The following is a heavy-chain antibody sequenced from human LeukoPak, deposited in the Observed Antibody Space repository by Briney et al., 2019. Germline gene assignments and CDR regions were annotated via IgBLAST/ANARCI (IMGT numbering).Heavy chain of an antibody. Sequence: SETLSLTCAVSGYSISSGYYWGWIRQPPGKGLEWIGSIYHSGSTYYNPSLKSRVPRSVDTSKNQFSLKLSSVTAADTAVYYCARHDYDGGYYMDVWGKGTTVTVSS. CDR3: ARHDYDGGYYMDV. CDR2: IYHSGST. J-gene: IGHJ6*03. V-gene: IGHV4-38-2*01. D-gene: IGHD3-3*01. CDR1: GYSISSGYY.